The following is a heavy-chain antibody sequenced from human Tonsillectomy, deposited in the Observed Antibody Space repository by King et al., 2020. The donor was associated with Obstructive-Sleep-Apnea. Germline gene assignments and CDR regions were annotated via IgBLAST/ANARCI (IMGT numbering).Heavy chain of an antibody. J-gene: IGHJ4*02. CDR3: ARIRSNWYYFDY. CDR2: IYYTGTT. V-gene: IGHV4-39*07. CDR1: GASISSTSFY. D-gene: IGHD1-20*01. Sequence: VQLQESGPGLVRPSETLSLTCNVSGASISSTSFYWGWVRQPSGNGLEWIGSIYYTGTTYYNPSLKSRVTISVDTSKNQFSLNLTSVTAADTAVYYCARIRSNWYYFDYGGQGTLVTVS.